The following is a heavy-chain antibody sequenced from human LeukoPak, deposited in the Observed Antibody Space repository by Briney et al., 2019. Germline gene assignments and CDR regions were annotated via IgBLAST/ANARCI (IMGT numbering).Heavy chain of an antibody. D-gene: IGHD1-26*01. V-gene: IGHV4-4*02. Sequence: SGTLSLTCTVSGGSITSSHWWGWVRQPPGKGLEWVGEIHHSGSTNSNPSLNSRVTISVDKSKNQSSLRLNSVTAADTAVYYCAREFVQGSSLPYFDYWGQGTLVSVSS. CDR3: AREFVQGSSLPYFDY. J-gene: IGHJ4*02. CDR1: GGSITSSHW. CDR2: IHHSGST.